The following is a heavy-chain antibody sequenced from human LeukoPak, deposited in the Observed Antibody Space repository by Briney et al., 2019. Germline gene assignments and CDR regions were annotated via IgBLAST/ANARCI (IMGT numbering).Heavy chain of an antibody. V-gene: IGHV3-30*02. CDR1: GFTFSSYG. D-gene: IGHD3-10*01. J-gene: IGHJ4*02. CDR3: ASSMVRGVIENFDY. Sequence: GGSLRLSCAASGFTFSSYGMHWVRQAPGKGLGWVAFIRYDGSNKYYADSVKGRFTISRDNSKNTLYLQMNSLRAEDTAVYYCASSMVRGVIENFDYWGQGTLVTVSS. CDR2: IRYDGSNK.